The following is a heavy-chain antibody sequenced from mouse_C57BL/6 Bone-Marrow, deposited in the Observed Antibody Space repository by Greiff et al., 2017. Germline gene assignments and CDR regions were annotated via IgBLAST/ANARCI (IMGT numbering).Heavy chain of an antibody. Sequence: VQLQQSGAELVRPGTSVKLSCKASGYTFTSYWMHWVKQRPGQGLEWIGVIDPSDSYTNYNQKFKGKATLTVDTSSSTAYMQLSSLTSEDSAVYYCARVGISYYAMDYWGQGTSVTVSS. CDR2: IDPSDSYT. CDR1: GYTFTSYW. V-gene: IGHV1-59*01. J-gene: IGHJ4*01. CDR3: ARVGISYYAMDY. D-gene: IGHD4-1*01.